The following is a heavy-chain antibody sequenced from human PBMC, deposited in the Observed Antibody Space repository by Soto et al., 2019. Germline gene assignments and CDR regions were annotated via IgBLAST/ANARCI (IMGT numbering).Heavy chain of an antibody. J-gene: IGHJ4*02. CDR2: IYYTGTT. V-gene: IGHV4-28*01. D-gene: IGHD3-22*01. CDR3: ARLGGYFQAFDS. CDR1: GYSISSSNW. Sequence: SETLSLTCAVSGYSISSSNWWGWIRQPPGKGLEWIGYIYYTGTTSYNPYLNSRVTISVDTSKNHFSLRLSSVTAADTAIYYCARLGGYFQAFDSWGQGTLVTVSS.